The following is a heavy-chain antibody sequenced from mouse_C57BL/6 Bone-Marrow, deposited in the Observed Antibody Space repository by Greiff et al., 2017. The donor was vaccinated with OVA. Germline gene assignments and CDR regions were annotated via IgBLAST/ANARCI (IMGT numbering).Heavy chain of an antibody. CDR1: GFTFSDYY. CDR3: AREGVRSAWFAY. D-gene: IGHD1-1*01. Sequence: EVMLVESGGGLVQPGGSLKLSCAASGFTFSDYYMSWVRQTPEKRLEWVAYISNGGGSTYYPDTVKGRFTISRDNAKNTLYLQMSRLKSEDTAMYYCAREGVRSAWFAYWGQGTLVTVSA. CDR2: ISNGGGST. J-gene: IGHJ3*01. V-gene: IGHV5-12*01.